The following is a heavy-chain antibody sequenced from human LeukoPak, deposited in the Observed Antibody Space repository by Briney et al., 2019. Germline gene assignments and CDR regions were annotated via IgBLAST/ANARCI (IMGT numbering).Heavy chain of an antibody. D-gene: IGHD3-22*01. CDR2: ISGSGGGT. J-gene: IGHJ4*02. CDR3: AKRGVVIRVILVGFHKEAYYFDS. Sequence: GGSLRLSCAVSGITLSNYAMSWVRQAPGKGLEWVAGISGSGGGTNYADSVKGRFTISRDNPKNTLYLKMNNLRADDTAVYFCAKRGVVIRVILVGFHKEAYYFDSWGQGALVTVSS. V-gene: IGHV3-23*01. CDR1: GITLSNYA.